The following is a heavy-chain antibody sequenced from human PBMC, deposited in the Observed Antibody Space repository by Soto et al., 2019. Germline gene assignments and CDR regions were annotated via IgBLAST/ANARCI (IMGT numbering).Heavy chain of an antibody. V-gene: IGHV1-69*05. CDR3: ARVPLGWNYVGAFDI. CDR2: IIPIFGTA. J-gene: IGHJ3*02. CDR1: GGTFSSYA. Sequence: QVQLVQSGAEVKKPGSSVKVSCKASGGTFSSYAISWVRQAPGQGLEWMGGIIPIFGTANYAQKFQGRVTITPDESTSTAYMELSSLSSEDTAVYYCARVPLGWNYVGAFDIWGQGTMVTVSS. D-gene: IGHD1-7*01.